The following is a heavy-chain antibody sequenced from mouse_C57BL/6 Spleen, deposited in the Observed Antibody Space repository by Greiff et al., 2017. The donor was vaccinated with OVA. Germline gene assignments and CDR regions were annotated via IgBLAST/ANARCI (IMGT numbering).Heavy chain of an antibody. CDR3: TTRDYYGSFAY. Sequence: LVESGAELVRPGASVKLSCTASGFNIKDDYMHWVKQRPEQGLEWIGWIDPENGDTEYASKFQGKATITADTSSNTAYLQLSSLTSEDTAVYYCTTRDYYGSFAYWGQGTLVTVSA. V-gene: IGHV14-4*01. CDR1: GFNIKDDY. D-gene: IGHD1-1*01. CDR2: IDPENGDT. J-gene: IGHJ3*01.